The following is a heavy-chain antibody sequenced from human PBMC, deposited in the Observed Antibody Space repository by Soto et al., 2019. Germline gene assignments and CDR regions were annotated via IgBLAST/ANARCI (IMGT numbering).Heavy chain of an antibody. D-gene: IGHD2-2*01. CDR1: GFTFSRLW. V-gene: IGHV3-7*05. Sequence: GGSLRLSCAASGFTFSRLWMTWVRQAPGIGLEWVANIKQDGSKKYYVDSVQGRFTISRDNAKNSLYLQMNSLRAEDTAVYYCASRYLESGSLSICSAPYDDWGQGTLVTVSS. CDR2: IKQDGSKK. CDR3: ASRYLESGSLSICSAPYDD. J-gene: IGHJ4*02.